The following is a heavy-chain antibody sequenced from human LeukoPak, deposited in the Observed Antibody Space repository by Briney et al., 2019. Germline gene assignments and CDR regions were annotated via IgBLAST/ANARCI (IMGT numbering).Heavy chain of an antibody. CDR2: ISSSGSTI. Sequence: GGSLRLSCAASGFTFSDYYMSWIRQAPGKGLEWVSYISSSGSTIYYADSVKGGFTISRDNAKNSLYLQMNSLRAEDTAVYYCARVPYAYSSSDYYMDVWGKGTTVTVSS. J-gene: IGHJ6*03. CDR3: ARVPYAYSSSDYYMDV. D-gene: IGHD6-6*01. CDR1: GFTFSDYY. V-gene: IGHV3-11*01.